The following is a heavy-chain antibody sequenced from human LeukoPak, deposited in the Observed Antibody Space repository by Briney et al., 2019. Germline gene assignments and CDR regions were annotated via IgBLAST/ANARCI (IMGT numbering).Heavy chain of an antibody. Sequence: PSETLSLTCTVSGGSVSSGSYYWRWLRQPPGTGLEWIGEINHSGSTNYNPSLKSRVTISVDTSKNQFSLKLSSVTAADTAVYYCATVFVRGYSYGGPPDYWGQGTLVTVSS. D-gene: IGHD5-18*01. CDR3: ATVFVRGYSYGGPPDY. CDR1: GGSVSSGSYY. J-gene: IGHJ4*02. CDR2: INHSGST. V-gene: IGHV4-39*07.